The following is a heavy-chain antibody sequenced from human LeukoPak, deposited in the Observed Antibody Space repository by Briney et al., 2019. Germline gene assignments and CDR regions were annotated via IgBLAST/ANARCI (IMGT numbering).Heavy chain of an antibody. CDR1: GFTFGDYA. CDR3: TRGSTRARIAAAGTVH. Sequence: GGSLRLSCTASGFTFGDYAMSWVRQAPGKGLEWVGFIRSKAYGGTTEYAASVKGRFTISRDDSKSIAYLQMNSLKTEDTAVYYCTRGSTRARIAAAGTVHWGQGTLVTVPS. V-gene: IGHV3-49*04. J-gene: IGHJ4*02. D-gene: IGHD6-13*01. CDR2: IRSKAYGGTT.